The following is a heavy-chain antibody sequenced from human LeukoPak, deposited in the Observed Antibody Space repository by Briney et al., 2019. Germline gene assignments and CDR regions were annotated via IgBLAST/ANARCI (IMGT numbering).Heavy chain of an antibody. J-gene: IGHJ2*01. V-gene: IGHV3-23*01. CDR3: ARDRSTMTEPPGYFDL. D-gene: IGHD3-22*01. CDR1: GFTFSSYA. CDR2: ISGSGGST. Sequence: PGGSLRLSCAASGFTFSSYAMSWVRQAPGKGLEWVSAISGSGGSTYYADSVKGRFTISRDNSKSTLYLQMNSLRAEDTAVYYCARDRSTMTEPPGYFDLWGRGTLVTVSS.